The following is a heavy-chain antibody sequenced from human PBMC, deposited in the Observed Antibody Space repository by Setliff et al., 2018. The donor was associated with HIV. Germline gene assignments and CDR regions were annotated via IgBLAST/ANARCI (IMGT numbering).Heavy chain of an antibody. Sequence: ASVKVSCKASGYTFTSYCMHWVRQAPGQGLEWMGIINPSGGRTSYAQKFQGRVTMTRDTSTSTVYMELRSLRSEDTAVYYCARELTGTAAAWGQGQWSPSP. V-gene: IGHV1-46*01. D-gene: IGHD6-13*01. J-gene: IGHJ3*01. CDR1: GYTFTSYC. CDR2: INPSGGRT. CDR3: ARELTGTAAA.